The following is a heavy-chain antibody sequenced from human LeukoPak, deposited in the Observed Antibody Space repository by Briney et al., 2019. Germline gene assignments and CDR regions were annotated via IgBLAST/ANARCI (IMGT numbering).Heavy chain of an antibody. J-gene: IGHJ2*01. CDR3: SRNMVRGSPVGIYWYFDL. Sequence: ASVKVSCKASGHTFTGSYMHWVRQAPGQGLEWMGWINPNSGGTNYAQKFQGRVTMTRDTSITTGYMELSRLGSDDTAVYYCSRNMVRGSPVGIYWYFDLWGRGTLVTVSS. V-gene: IGHV1-2*02. CDR2: INPNSGGT. D-gene: IGHD3-10*01. CDR1: GHTFTGSY.